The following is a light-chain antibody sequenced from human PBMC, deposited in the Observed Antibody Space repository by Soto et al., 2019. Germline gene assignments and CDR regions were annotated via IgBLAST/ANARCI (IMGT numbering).Light chain of an antibody. J-gene: IGKJ4*01. V-gene: IGKV3-11*01. CDR1: QSVSSY. Sequence: EIVLTQSPATLSLSPGERATLSCRASQSVSSYLDWYQQKPGQAPRLLIYDASNRATGIPARFSGSGSGTDFTLTISSLEPEEFAFYYCQQRSNWPLTFGGGTKVEIK. CDR3: QQRSNWPLT. CDR2: DAS.